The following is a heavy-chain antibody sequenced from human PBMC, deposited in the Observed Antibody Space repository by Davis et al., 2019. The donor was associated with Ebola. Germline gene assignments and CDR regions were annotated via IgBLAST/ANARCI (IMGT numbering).Heavy chain of an antibody. CDR3: ARRSSSAIKSYYDY. V-gene: IGHV5-51*01. J-gene: IGHJ4*02. CDR2: IYPGDSDT. Sequence: GESLKISCKASGYRFTSYWIGWVRQMPGKGLEWMGIIYPGDSDTRYSPSFQGQVTISADKSISTAYLQWSSLKASDTAMYYCARRSSSAIKSYYDYWGQGTLVAVSS. D-gene: IGHD2-2*01. CDR1: GYRFTSYW.